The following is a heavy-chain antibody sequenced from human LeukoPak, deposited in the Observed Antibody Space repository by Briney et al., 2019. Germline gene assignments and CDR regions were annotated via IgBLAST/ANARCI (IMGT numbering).Heavy chain of an antibody. CDR3: AKVMKSSGSGVIVYSWFDP. V-gene: IGHV4-39*01. CDR2: IYYSGTT. D-gene: IGHD6-19*01. CDR1: GDSITSSPYY. Sequence: SETLSLTCTVSGDSITSSPYYWGWIRQTPGKGLEWIGSIYYSGTTYYNPSLKSRVTVSVDTSKNQFPLKLSSVTAADTAVYYCAKVMKSSGSGVIVYSWFDPWGQGTLVTVSS. J-gene: IGHJ5*02.